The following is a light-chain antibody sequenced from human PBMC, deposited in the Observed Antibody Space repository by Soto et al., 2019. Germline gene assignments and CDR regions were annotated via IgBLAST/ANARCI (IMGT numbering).Light chain of an antibody. V-gene: IGKV1-5*01. Sequence: DIQMTQSPSSLSASVGDRVTITCRASQSISSYLDWYQQKPGKAPKLLIYAASSLESGVPSRFSGNGSGTEFTLTIIGLQADDFATYYCQQYNSYSRTFGQGTKVDI. CDR1: QSISSY. CDR2: AAS. CDR3: QQYNSYSRT. J-gene: IGKJ1*01.